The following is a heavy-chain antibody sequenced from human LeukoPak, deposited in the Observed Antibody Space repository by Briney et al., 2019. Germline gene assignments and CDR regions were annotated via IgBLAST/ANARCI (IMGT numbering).Heavy chain of an antibody. CDR2: IWFDGRNT. V-gene: IGHV3-33*01. J-gene: IGHJ3*02. CDR1: GFTFSSSG. CDR3: ARNYGDYTADAFDI. D-gene: IGHD4-17*01. Sequence: GGSLRLSCAASGFTFSSSGMHWVRQAPGKGLEWLAVIWFDGRNTYYADSVKGRFTISRDNSKNTLYLQLSSLSAEDTAIYFCARNYGDYTADAFDIWGQGTMVTVSS.